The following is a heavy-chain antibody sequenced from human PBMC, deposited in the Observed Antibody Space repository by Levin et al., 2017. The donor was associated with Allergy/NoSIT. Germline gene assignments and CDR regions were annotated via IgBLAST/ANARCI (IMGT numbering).Heavy chain of an antibody. D-gene: IGHD6-13*01. CDR3: AKVRRAQLVPDWFDP. CDR1: GFTLSSDG. CDR2: ISNDGSNK. V-gene: IGHV3-30*18. J-gene: IGHJ5*02. Sequence: GESLKISCAASGFTLSSDGMHWVRQAPGKGLEWVAVISNDGSNKYYADSVKGRFTISRDNSKNTLYLQMNSLRAEDTAVYYCAKVRRAQLVPDWFDPWGQGTLVTVSS.